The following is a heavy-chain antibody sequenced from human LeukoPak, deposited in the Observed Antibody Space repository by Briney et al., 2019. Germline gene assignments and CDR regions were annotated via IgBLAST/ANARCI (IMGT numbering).Heavy chain of an antibody. D-gene: IGHD1-14*01. V-gene: IGHV1-46*01. J-gene: IGHJ6*02. CDR2: INPSGGST. CDR1: GYTFTSYY. CDR3: ATEYGMDV. Sequence: GASVKVSCKASGYTFTSYYMHWVRQAPGQGLEWMGIINPSGGSTSYAQKFQGRVTMTEDTSTDTAYMELSSLRSEDTAVYYCATEYGMDVWGQGTTVTVSS.